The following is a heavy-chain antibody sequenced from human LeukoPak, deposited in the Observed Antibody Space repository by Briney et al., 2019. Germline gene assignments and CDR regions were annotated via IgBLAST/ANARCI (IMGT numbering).Heavy chain of an antibody. D-gene: IGHD6-13*01. J-gene: IGHJ5*02. CDR2: IIPILGIA. V-gene: IGHV1-69*04. CDR1: GGTFSSYA. Sequence: ASVKVSCKASGGTFSSYAISWVRQAPGQGLEWMGRIIPILGIANYAQKFQGRVTITADKSTSTAYMELSSLRSEDTAVYYCARSPTESYSSSWCWFDPWGQGTLVTVSS. CDR3: ARSPTESYSSSWCWFDP.